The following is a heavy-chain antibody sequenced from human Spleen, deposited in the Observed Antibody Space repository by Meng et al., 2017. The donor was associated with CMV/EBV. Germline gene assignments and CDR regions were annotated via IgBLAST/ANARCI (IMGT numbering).Heavy chain of an antibody. D-gene: IGHD6-13*01. CDR3: ARSYSSSWYFGGFDP. Sequence: SGFTFSSYAMHWVRQAPGKGLEWVAVISYDGSNKYYADSVKGRFTISRDNSKNTLYLQMNSLRAEDTAVYYCARSYSSSWYFGGFDPWGQGTLVTVSS. J-gene: IGHJ5*02. CDR2: ISYDGSNK. V-gene: IGHV3-30*14. CDR1: GFTFSSYA.